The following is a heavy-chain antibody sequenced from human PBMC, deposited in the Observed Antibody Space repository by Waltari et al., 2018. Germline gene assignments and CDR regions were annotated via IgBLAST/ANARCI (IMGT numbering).Heavy chain of an antibody. CDR1: GYPFTDYH. D-gene: IGHD3-10*01. Sequence: QLQLVHSGPAVKKPGASVKVSCKAYGYPFTDYHIHSGRQAHGQGLEWMAWINPNSGATDFAQKFQGRVIMTSDTSITTAYMELSGLTSDDTAVYYCVRGGPAIPMIRTTLFDYWGQGTLVTVSS. V-gene: IGHV1-2*02. CDR2: INPNSGAT. J-gene: IGHJ4*02. CDR3: VRGGPAIPMIRTTLFDY.